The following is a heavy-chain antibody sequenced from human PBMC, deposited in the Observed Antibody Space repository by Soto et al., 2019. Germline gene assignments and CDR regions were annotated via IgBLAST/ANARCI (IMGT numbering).Heavy chain of an antibody. V-gene: IGHV5-51*01. CDR1: GYRFTSYL. CDR2: IYPSDSDT. D-gene: IGHD2-15*01. J-gene: IGHJ3*01. CDR3: ARPLPAGFDV. Sequence: PGESLKVSWAASGYRFTSYLIGWVRKMPGKGLEWVGIIYPSDSDTRYSPSFQGHVTISVDTFISTAYLQWSSLKASDTAMYYCARPLPAGFDVWGQGTMVTVSS.